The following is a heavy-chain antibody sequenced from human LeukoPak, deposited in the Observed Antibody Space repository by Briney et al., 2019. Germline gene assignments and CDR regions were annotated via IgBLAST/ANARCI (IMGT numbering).Heavy chain of an antibody. Sequence: GGSLRLSCAASGFTFSDYYMSWTRQAPGKGLEWVSYISSSGSTIYYADSVKGRFTISRDNAKNSLYPQMNSLRAEDTAVYYCARVDIVVSVDYWGQGTLVTVSS. V-gene: IGHV3-11*01. D-gene: IGHD2-2*03. CDR2: ISSSGSTI. CDR1: GFTFSDYY. J-gene: IGHJ4*02. CDR3: ARVDIVVSVDY.